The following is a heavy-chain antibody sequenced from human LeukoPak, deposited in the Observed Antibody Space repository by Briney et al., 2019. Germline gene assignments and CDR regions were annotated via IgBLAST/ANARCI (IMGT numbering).Heavy chain of an antibody. CDR3: ASKGDTYCGGDCYSN. CDR1: GGTFSSYT. V-gene: IGHV1-69*02. D-gene: IGHD2-21*01. CDR2: IIPILGIA. Sequence: SVKVSCKASGGTFSSYTISWVRQAPGQGLECMGRIIPILGIANYAQKFQGRVTITADKSTSTAYMELSSLRSGDTAVYYCASKGDTYCGGDCYSNWGQGTLVTVSS. J-gene: IGHJ4*02.